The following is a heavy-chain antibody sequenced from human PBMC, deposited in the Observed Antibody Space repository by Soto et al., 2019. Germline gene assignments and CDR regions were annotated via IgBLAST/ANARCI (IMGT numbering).Heavy chain of an antibody. J-gene: IGHJ4*02. CDR1: GGTFSSYA. V-gene: IGHV1-69*13. CDR3: ARDPTDSREFDY. CDR2: IIPIFGTA. Sequence: ASVKVSCKASGGTFSSYAISWVRQAPGQGLEWMGGIIPIFGTANYAQKFQGRVTITADESTSTAYMELSSLRSEDTAVYYCARDPTDSREFDYWGQGTLVTVSS. D-gene: IGHD3-22*01.